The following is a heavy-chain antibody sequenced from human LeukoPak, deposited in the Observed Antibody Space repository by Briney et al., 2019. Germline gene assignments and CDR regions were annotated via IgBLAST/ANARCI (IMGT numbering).Heavy chain of an antibody. V-gene: IGHV4-61*02. CDR2: IYTSGST. CDR3: ARSTDGYSYGYGTDY. D-gene: IGHD5-18*01. CDR1: GGSISSGSYY. Sequence: SQTLSLTCTVSGGSISSGSYYWSWIRQPAGKGLEWIGRIYTSGSTNYNPSLESRVTISIDTSKNQFSLKLNSVTAADTAVYYCARSTDGYSYGYGTDYWGQGTLVTVSS. J-gene: IGHJ4*02.